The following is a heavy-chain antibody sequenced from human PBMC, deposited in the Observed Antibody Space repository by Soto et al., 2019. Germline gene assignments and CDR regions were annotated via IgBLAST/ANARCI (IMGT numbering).Heavy chain of an antibody. J-gene: IGHJ6*02. V-gene: IGHV1-46*01. CDR3: ARASIAAAGGYYYYYYGMDV. CDR1: GYTFTSYY. CDR2: INPSGGST. Sequence: VKVSCKASGYTFTSYYMHWVRQAPGQGLEWMGIINPSGGSTSYAQKFQGRVTMTRDTSASTVYMELSSLRSEDTAVYYCARASIAAAGGYYYYYYGMDVWGQGTTVTVSS. D-gene: IGHD6-13*01.